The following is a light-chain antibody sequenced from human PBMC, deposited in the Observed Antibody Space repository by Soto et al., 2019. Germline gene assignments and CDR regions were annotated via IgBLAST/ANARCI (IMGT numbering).Light chain of an antibody. CDR1: QSFRGL. J-gene: IGKJ4*01. Sequence: VLTQSPVTLSLSPGERATLSCRASQSFRGLLAWYQQKPGQAPRLLIYDAYNRATGIPPRFSGSGSGTDFTLTISSLEPEDSAVYYCQQRSNWPLTFGGGTKVEIK. CDR2: DAY. V-gene: IGKV3-11*01. CDR3: QQRSNWPLT.